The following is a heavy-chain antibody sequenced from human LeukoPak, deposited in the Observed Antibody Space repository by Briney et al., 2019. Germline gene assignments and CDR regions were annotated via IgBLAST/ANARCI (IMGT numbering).Heavy chain of an antibody. V-gene: IGHV4-61*01. CDR2: IYYSGST. Sequence: PSETLSLTCTVSGGSVSSGSYYWSWIRQPPGKGLEWIGYIYYSGSTNYNPSLKSRVTISVDTPKNQFSLKLSSVTAADTAVYYCARGVGYCSSTSCYYYYGMDVWGQGTTVTVSS. CDR1: GGSVSSGSYY. CDR3: ARGVGYCSSTSCYYYYGMDV. J-gene: IGHJ6*02. D-gene: IGHD2-2*01.